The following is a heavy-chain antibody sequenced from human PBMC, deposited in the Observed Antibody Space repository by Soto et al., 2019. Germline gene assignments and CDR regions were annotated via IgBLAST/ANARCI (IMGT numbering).Heavy chain of an antibody. V-gene: IGHV3-23*01. CDR3: AKAPYYDILTGYPSTAPQ. CDR1: GFTFSSYA. J-gene: IGHJ4*02. Sequence: PGGSLRLSCAASGFTFSSYAMSWVRQAPGKGLEWVSAISGSGGSTYYADSVKGRFTISRDNSKNTLYLQMNSLRAEDTAVYYCAKAPYYDILTGYPSTAPQWGQGTPVTVSS. D-gene: IGHD3-9*01. CDR2: ISGSGGST.